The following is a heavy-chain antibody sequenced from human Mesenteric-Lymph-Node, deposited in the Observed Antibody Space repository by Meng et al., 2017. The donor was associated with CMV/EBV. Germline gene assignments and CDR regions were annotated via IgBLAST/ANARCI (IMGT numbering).Heavy chain of an antibody. D-gene: IGHD3-3*01. V-gene: IGHV3-66*01. Sequence: GESLKISCAASGFTVSSNYMSWVRQAPGKGLEWVSSIYSGRYTYYPDSVKGRFTISSDDSKNTLYLQMNSLRAEDTAVYFCARDSVEWSRDYWGQGTLVTVSS. CDR3: ARDSVEWSRDY. CDR2: IYSGRYT. CDR1: GFTVSSNY. J-gene: IGHJ4*02.